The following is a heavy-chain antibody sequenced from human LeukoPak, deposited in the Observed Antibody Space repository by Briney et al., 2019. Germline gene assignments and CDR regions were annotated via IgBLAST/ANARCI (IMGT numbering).Heavy chain of an antibody. CDR2: IYYSGST. CDR1: GASIGSSSYY. J-gene: IGHJ6*03. CDR3: ARLGGAGYYYYYMDV. D-gene: IGHD1-26*01. V-gene: IGHV4-39*01. Sequence: PSETRSLTWTVSGASIGSSSYYCGWIRQPPVKGLEGIGSIYYSGSTYYNPSLKSRVTISVDTSKNQFSLKLSSVTAADTAVYYCARLGGAGYYYYYMDVWGKGTTVTVSS.